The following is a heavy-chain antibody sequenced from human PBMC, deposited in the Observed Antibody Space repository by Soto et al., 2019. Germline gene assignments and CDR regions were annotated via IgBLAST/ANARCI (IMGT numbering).Heavy chain of an antibody. CDR1: GGSISSYY. D-gene: IGHD3-9*01. V-gene: IGHV4-59*01. J-gene: IGHJ6*02. CDR3: ARDREGLTGFYGMDV. CDR2: IYYSGST. Sequence: SETLSLTCTVSGGSISSYYWSWIRQPPGKGLEWIGYIYYSGSTNYNPSLKSRVTISVDTSKNQFSLKLSSVTAADTAVYYCARDREGLTGFYGMDVCGQGTTVIVSS.